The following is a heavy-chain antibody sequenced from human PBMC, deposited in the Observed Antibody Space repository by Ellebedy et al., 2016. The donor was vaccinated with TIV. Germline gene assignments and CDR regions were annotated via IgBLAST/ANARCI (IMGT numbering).Heavy chain of an antibody. D-gene: IGHD6-19*01. CDR3: AISPEGVAGIGNWFDP. J-gene: IGHJ5*02. Sequence: GESLKISCKGSGYSFTSYWIGWVRQMPGKGLEWMGIIYPGDSDTRYSPSFQGQVTISADKSISTAYLQWSSLKASDTAMYYCAISPEGVAGIGNWFDPWGQGTLVTVSS. CDR1: GYSFTSYW. V-gene: IGHV5-51*01. CDR2: IYPGDSDT.